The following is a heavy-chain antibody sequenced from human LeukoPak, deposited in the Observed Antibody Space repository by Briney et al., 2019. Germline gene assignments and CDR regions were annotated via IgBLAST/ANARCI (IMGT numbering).Heavy chain of an antibody. V-gene: IGHV4-61*02. CDR2: IYTSGST. J-gene: IGHJ4*02. D-gene: IGHD6-19*01. Sequence: SETLSLTCTVSGGSISSGSYYWSWIGQPAGKGLEWIGRIYTSGSTNYNPSLKSRVTISVDTSKNQFSLKLSSVTAADTAVYYGARTPRYSSGLDQPKDYWGQGTLVTVSS. CDR1: GGSISSGSYY. CDR3: ARTPRYSSGLDQPKDY.